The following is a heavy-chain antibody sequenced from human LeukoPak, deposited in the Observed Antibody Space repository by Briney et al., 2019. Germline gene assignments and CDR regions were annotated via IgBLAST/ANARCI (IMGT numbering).Heavy chain of an antibody. CDR2: ISSSGSTI. Sequence: GGSLRLSCAVSGFTLTNHGVSWIRQAPGKGLEWVSYISSSGSTIYYADSVKGRFTISRDNAKNSLYLQMNSLRAEDTAVYYCARGGQWLATFDYWGQGTLVTVSS. J-gene: IGHJ4*02. CDR3: ARGGQWLATFDY. CDR1: GFTLTNHG. D-gene: IGHD6-19*01. V-gene: IGHV3-11*01.